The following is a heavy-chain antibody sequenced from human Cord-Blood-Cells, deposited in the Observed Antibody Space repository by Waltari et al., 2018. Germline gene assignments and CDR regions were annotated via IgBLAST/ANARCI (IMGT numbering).Heavy chain of an antibody. Sequence: EVQLVESGGGLIKPGGSLRLSCAASGFTVGSKSLRWVRQAPGKGLEWVSVIYSGGSTYYADSVKGRFTISRDNSKNTLYLQMNSLRAEDTTVYYCARAVTSCYYFDYWGQGTLVTVSS. CDR2: IYSGGST. J-gene: IGHJ4*02. V-gene: IGHV3-53*01. CDR3: ARAVTSCYYFDY. CDR1: GFTVGSKS. D-gene: IGHD2-2*01.